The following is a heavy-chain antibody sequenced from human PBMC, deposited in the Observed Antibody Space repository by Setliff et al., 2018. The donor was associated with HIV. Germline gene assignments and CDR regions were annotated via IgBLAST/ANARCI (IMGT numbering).Heavy chain of an antibody. Sequence: SETLSLTCAGFGGSFTGYYWSWIRQPPGKGLEWIGEINLSGRTHYNPSLKSRLTISVDTSKNQFSLKLSSVTAADTAVYYCARRGIWFGLNELSGRHWFDPWGQGTLVTVS. CDR2: INLSGRT. D-gene: IGHD3-10*01. J-gene: IGHJ5*02. CDR3: ARRGIWFGLNELSGRHWFDP. V-gene: IGHV4-34*01. CDR1: GGSFTGYY.